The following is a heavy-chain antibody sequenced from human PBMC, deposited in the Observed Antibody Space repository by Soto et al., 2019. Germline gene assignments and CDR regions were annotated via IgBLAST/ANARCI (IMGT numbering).Heavy chain of an antibody. V-gene: IGHV3-30-3*01. CDR2: ISYDGSNK. CDR1: GFTSSSYA. CDR3: ARGDYDIFSGSKNYYYYGMYF. Sequence: GGSLRLSCAASGFTSSSYAMHWVRQAPGKGLEWVAVISYDGSNKYYADSVKGRFTISRDNSKNTLYLQMNSLRAEDTAVYYCARGDYDIFSGSKNYYYYGMYFWGQGTTVPVSS. D-gene: IGHD3-9*01. J-gene: IGHJ6*02.